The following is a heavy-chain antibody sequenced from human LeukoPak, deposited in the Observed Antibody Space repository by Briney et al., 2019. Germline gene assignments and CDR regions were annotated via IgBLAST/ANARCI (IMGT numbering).Heavy chain of an antibody. CDR3: AKEYGSGSYPN. J-gene: IGHJ4*02. D-gene: IGHD3-10*01. Sequence: GGSLRLSCAASGFTFSSYGMRWVRQAPGKGLEWVAVIWYDGSNKYYADSVKGRFTISRDNSKNTLYLQMNSLRAEDTAVYYCAKEYGSGSYPNWGQGTLVTVSS. CDR1: GFTFSSYG. CDR2: IWYDGSNK. V-gene: IGHV3-33*06.